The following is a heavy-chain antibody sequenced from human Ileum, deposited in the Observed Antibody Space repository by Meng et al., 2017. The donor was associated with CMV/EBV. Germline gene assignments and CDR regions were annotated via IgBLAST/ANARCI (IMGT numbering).Heavy chain of an antibody. CDR1: GFTFSSYS. Sequence: GESLKISCAASGFTFSSYSMNWVRQAPGKGLEWVSSISSSSSYIYYADSVKGRFTISRDNAKNSLYLQMNSLRAEDTAVYYCARDGIVVVPAAIRGSWFDPWGQGNLVNGAS. CDR2: ISSSSSYI. V-gene: IGHV3-21*01. CDR3: ARDGIVVVPAAIRGSWFDP. J-gene: IGHJ5*02. D-gene: IGHD2-2*02.